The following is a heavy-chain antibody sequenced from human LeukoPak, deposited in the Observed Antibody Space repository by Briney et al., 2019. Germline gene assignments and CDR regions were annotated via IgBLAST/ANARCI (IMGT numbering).Heavy chain of an antibody. V-gene: IGHV3-48*03. D-gene: IGHD3-10*01. J-gene: IGHJ4*02. CDR3: AKPYYYGSGSYHKFFDY. CDR2: ISSSGSSI. CDR1: GFTFSSYE. Sequence: GGSVRLSCAASGFTFSSYEMNCVREALGEGLEWVSYISSSGSSIYYADSVKGRFTISRDKATNSLYLQMNSLRAEDTAVYYCAKPYYYGSGSYHKFFDYWGQGTLVTVSS.